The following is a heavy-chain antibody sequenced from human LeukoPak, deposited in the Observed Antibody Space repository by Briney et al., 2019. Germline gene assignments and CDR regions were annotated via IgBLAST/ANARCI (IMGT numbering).Heavy chain of an antibody. CDR2: IYYSGST. Sequence: SETLSLTCTVSGSSISSSSYYWGWIRQPPGKGLEWIGSIYYSGSTYYNPSLKSRVTISVDTSKNQFSLKLSSVTAADTAVYYCARERVVVGRGWFDPWGQGTLVTVSS. D-gene: IGHD2-15*01. CDR1: GSSISSSSYY. CDR3: ARERVVVGRGWFDP. J-gene: IGHJ5*02. V-gene: IGHV4-39*07.